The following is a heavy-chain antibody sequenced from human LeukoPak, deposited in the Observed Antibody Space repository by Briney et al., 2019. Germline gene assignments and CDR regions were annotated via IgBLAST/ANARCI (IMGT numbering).Heavy chain of an antibody. CDR1: GFTFDDYA. CDR2: ISGDGGST. D-gene: IGHD5-12*01. CDR3: AKDGQWLMTFDY. Sequence: GGSLRLSXAASGFTFDDYAMHWVRQAPGKGLEWVSLISGDGGSTYYADSVKGRFTISRDNSKNSLYLQMNSLRTEDTALYYCAKDGQWLMTFDYWGQGTLVTVSS. J-gene: IGHJ4*02. V-gene: IGHV3-43*02.